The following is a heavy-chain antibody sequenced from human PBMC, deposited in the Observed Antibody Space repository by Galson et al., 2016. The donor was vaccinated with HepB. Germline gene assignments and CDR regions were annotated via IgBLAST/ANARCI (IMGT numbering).Heavy chain of an antibody. CDR3: ARLGGKWDPPDY. D-gene: IGHD1-26*01. V-gene: IGHV3-11*06. Sequence: SLRLSCAASGFTFSDYYMSWIRQAPGKGLEWISYTSLATSYKKYVDSVKGRFTIFWDNAKNSLYLQMDNLRVEDTAFYYCARLGGKWDPPDYWAREPWSPSPQ. CDR2: TSLATSYK. J-gene: IGHJ4*02. CDR1: GFTFSDYY.